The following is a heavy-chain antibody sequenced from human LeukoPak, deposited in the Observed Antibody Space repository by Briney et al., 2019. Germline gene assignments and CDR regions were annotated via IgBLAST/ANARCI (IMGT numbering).Heavy chain of an antibody. CDR1: GFTFSSYW. CDR2: IKQDGSEK. D-gene: IGHD3-10*01. J-gene: IGHJ4*02. Sequence: PGGSLRLSCAASGFTFSSYWMSWVRQAPGKGLEWVANIKQDGSEKYYVDSVKGRFTISRDNAKNSLYLQMNSLRAEDTAVYYCARADGYGSGSYTDYWGQGTLVTVSS. V-gene: IGHV3-7*01. CDR3: ARADGYGSGSYTDY.